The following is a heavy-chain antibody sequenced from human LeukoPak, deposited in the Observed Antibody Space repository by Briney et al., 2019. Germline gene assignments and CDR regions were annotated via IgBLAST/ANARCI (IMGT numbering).Heavy chain of an antibody. V-gene: IGHV4-59*01. CDR1: GGSISGYF. D-gene: IGHD4-17*01. CDR3: AKRAARTVMGYGDFNWFDP. Sequence: PSETLSLTCTVSGGSISGYFXXXIXQPPGXXXXXXXXXXXSGSTNYNPSLKSRVTISVDTSKNHFSLKLSSVTAADTAVYYCAKRAARTVMGYGDFNWFDPWGQGTLVTVSS. CDR2: XXXSGST. J-gene: IGHJ5*02.